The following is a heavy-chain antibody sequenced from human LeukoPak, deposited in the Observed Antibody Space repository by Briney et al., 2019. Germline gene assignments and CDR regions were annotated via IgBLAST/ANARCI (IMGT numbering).Heavy chain of an antibody. J-gene: IGHJ4*02. D-gene: IGHD1-26*01. V-gene: IGHV3-30*18. Sequence: GRSLRLSCAASGFTFSSYGMHWVRQAPGKGLEWVAVISYDGSNKYYADSVKGRFTISRDNSKNTLYLQMNSLRAEDTAVYYCAKVGIVGAGGLPAKIDYWGQGTLVTVSS. CDR1: GFTFSSYG. CDR3: AKVGIVGAGGLPAKIDY. CDR2: ISYDGSNK.